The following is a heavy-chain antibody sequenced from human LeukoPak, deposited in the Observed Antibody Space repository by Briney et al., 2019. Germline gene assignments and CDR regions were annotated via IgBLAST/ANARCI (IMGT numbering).Heavy chain of an antibody. CDR3: ARDRSGSYYGNYWYFDL. J-gene: IGHJ2*01. V-gene: IGHV4-59*01. D-gene: IGHD1-26*01. CDR1: GGSISSYY. CDR2: IYYSGST. Sequence: PSETLSLTCTASGGSISSYYWSWIRQPPGKGLEWIGYIYYSGSTNYNPSLKSRVTISVDTSKNQFSLKLSSVTAADTAVYYCARDRSGSYYGNYWYFDLWGRGTLVTVSS.